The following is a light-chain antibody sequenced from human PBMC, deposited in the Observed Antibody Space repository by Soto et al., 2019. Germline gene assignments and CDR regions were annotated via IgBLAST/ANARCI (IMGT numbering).Light chain of an antibody. J-gene: IGLJ1*01. V-gene: IGLV2-14*01. CDR3: SSYSISTAYL. CDR2: EVG. CDR1: SSDVGGYDY. Sequence: QSVLTQPASVSGSPGQSITISCTGTSSDVGGYDYVSWYQLHPGKAPKLMVFEVGNRPSGVSYRFSGSKSGNTASLTISGLQAEDEADYFCSSYSISTAYLFGTGTQLTVL.